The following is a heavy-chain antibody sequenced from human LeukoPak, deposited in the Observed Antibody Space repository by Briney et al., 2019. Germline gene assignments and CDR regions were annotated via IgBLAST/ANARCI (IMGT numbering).Heavy chain of an antibody. Sequence: GGSLRLSCAASGFTFSDYYMSWIRQAPGKGLEWLSHISSSGSTRYYADSVRGRFTISRDNSKNTLYLQMNSLRAEDTAVYYCAKEGISAPVDYWGQGTLVTVSS. CDR1: GFTFSDYY. V-gene: IGHV3-11*04. CDR2: ISSSGSTR. CDR3: AKEGISAPVDY. D-gene: IGHD3-10*01. J-gene: IGHJ4*02.